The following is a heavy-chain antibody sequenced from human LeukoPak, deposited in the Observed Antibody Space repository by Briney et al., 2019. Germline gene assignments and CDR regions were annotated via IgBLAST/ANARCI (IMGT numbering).Heavy chain of an antibody. CDR1: GFTFSNAW. D-gene: IGHD2-8*02. Sequence: GRSLRLSCAASGFTFSNAWMSWVRQAPGKGLEWVGRIKSKTDGGTTDYAAPVKGRFTISRDDSKNTLYLQMNSLKTEDTAVYYCAREVLTGGGHFDYWGQGTLVTVSS. V-gene: IGHV3-15*01. CDR3: AREVLTGGGHFDY. J-gene: IGHJ4*02. CDR2: IKSKTDGGTT.